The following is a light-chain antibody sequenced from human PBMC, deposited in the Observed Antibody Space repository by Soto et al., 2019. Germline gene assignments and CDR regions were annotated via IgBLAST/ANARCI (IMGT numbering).Light chain of an antibody. CDR3: QQYTNWPFT. J-gene: IGKJ3*01. Sequence: EIVMTQSPATLSVSPGERATLSCRASQSVSSNLAWYQQKPGQAPRLLIYGASTRATGIPARFSGSESGTEFTLTISSLQSEDFAIYYCQQYTNWPFTFGPGTKVDIK. CDR2: GAS. V-gene: IGKV3-15*01. CDR1: QSVSSN.